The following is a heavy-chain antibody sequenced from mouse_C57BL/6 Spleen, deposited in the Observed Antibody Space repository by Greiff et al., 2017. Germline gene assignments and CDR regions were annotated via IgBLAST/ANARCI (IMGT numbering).Heavy chain of an antibody. CDR3: ARGGGKRYWYFDV. Sequence: QVQLQQSGAELVKPGASVKLSCKASGYTFTSYWMQWVKQRPGQGLEWIGEIDPSDSYTNYNQKFKGKATLTVDTSSSAAYMQLSSLTSEDSAVYYWARGGGKRYWYFDVWGTGTTVTVSS. CDR2: IDPSDSYT. D-gene: IGHD2-1*01. J-gene: IGHJ1*03. V-gene: IGHV1-50*01. CDR1: GYTFTSYW.